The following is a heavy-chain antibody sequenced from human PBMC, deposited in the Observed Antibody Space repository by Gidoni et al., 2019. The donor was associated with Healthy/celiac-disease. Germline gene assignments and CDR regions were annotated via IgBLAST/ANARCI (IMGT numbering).Heavy chain of an antibody. J-gene: IGHJ4*02. CDR3: AKTGWYQDYFDY. Sequence: QVQLVASGGGVVQPGRSLRLSCAGSGFTFSSYGMHWVRQAAGKGLELVAVTSYDGSNKYYADSVKGRFTISRDNSKNTLYLQMNSLRAEDTAVYYCAKTGWYQDYFDYCDQGTLVTVSS. D-gene: IGHD6-19*01. CDR1: GFTFSSYG. CDR2: TSYDGSNK. V-gene: IGHV3-30*18.